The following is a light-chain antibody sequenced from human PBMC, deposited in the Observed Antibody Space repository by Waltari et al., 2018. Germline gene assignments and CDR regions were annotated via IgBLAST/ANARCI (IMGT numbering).Light chain of an antibody. V-gene: IGKV3-11*01. CDR3: QQRSDWPPLT. Sequence: EIVLTQSPATLSLSPGERATLSCRASQSVSSYLAWYQQKPGQPPRLLIYHASTRATVIPARFSGRGSGTDFTLIITNVEPEDFAVYYCQQRSDWPPLTFGQGTRLEIK. CDR1: QSVSSY. CDR2: HAS. J-gene: IGKJ5*01.